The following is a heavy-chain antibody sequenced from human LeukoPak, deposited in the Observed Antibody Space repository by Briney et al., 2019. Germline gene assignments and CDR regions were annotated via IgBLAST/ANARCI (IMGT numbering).Heavy chain of an antibody. J-gene: IGHJ5*02. Sequence: GASVKVSCKASGGTFSSYAISWVRQAPGQGLEWMGGIIPIFGTANYAQKFQGRVTITTDESTSTAYMELSSLRSEDTAVYYCAREYSSGWGDWFDPWGQGTLVTVSS. CDR1: GGTFSSYA. CDR3: AREYSSGWGDWFDP. D-gene: IGHD6-19*01. CDR2: IIPIFGTA. V-gene: IGHV1-69*05.